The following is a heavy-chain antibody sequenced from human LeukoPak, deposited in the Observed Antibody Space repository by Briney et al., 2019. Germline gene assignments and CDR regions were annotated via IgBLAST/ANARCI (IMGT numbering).Heavy chain of an antibody. CDR2: IGNNGGGI. D-gene: IGHD4-11*01. CDR3: ASRATVTTDRFWFDP. V-gene: IGHV3-23*01. CDR1: GFTFSTYT. J-gene: IGHJ5*02. Sequence: GGSLRLSYAASGFTFSTYTMYWVRHPPGKRLEWVSIIGNNGGGIHYADSVKGRFTISRDNFKNALYLQMNSLRAEDTAVYYCASRATVTTDRFWFDPWGQGTLVTVSS.